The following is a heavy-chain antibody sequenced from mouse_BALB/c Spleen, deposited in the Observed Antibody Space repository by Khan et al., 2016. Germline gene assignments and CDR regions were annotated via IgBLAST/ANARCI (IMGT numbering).Heavy chain of an antibody. Sequence: VQLQQSGAELVKPGASVKLSCTASGFNIKDTYMHWVKQRPEQGLEWIGRIDPANGNTKYDPKFQGKATITADTSSNTAYLQLSSLTSEDTAVYYCARTRLRSYYFDYWSQGTTLTVSS. CDR3: ARTRLRSYYFDY. J-gene: IGHJ2*01. CDR1: GFNIKDTY. D-gene: IGHD1-1*01. CDR2: IDPANGNT. V-gene: IGHV14-3*02.